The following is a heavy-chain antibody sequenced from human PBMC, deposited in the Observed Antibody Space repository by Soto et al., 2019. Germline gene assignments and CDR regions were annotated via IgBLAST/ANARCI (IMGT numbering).Heavy chain of an antibody. CDR1: GYIFTEYG. CDR2: ISTDNGDT. V-gene: IGHV1-18*01. J-gene: IGHJ3*01. CDR3: ARVALGA. Sequence: QVQLVQSGPEAKKPGASVKVSCKASGYIFTEYGLSWVRQAPGQGLEWLGWISTDNGDTNYAQRLRGRVSMTTDTSTSTAYMELRSLRSDDTATYYCARVALGAWGQGTMVTVSS.